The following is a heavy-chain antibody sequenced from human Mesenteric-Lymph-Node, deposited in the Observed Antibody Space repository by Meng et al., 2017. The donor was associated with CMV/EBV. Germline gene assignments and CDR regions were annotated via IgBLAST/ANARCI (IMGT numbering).Heavy chain of an antibody. D-gene: IGHD5-12*01. CDR3: ARGGYGKFDY. CDR1: GYTFTGYY. J-gene: IGHJ4*02. Sequence: ASVKVSCKASGYTFTGYYMHWVRQAPGQGLEWMGWINPNSGGTNYAQKFQGRVTMTRDTSISTVYMDLTGLRSDDTAVYYCARGGYGKFDYWGQGTLVTVSS. CDR2: INPNSGGT. V-gene: IGHV1-2*02.